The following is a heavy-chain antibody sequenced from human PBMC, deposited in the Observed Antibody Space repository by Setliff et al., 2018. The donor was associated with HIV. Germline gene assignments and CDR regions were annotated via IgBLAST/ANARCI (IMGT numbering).Heavy chain of an antibody. Sequence: SETLSLTCTVSGGSISNSRYYWNWIRQPPGKGLEWIGNIFDSENTNYNPSLKSRVTMSVDTSKNQFSLKLSSVTAADTAVYYCARQITSVTTEKLVVNDAFNIWGQGIMVTVSS. D-gene: IGHD3-22*01. CDR1: GGSISNSRYY. J-gene: IGHJ3*02. CDR2: IFDSENT. V-gene: IGHV4-61*01. CDR3: ARQITSVTTEKLVVNDAFNI.